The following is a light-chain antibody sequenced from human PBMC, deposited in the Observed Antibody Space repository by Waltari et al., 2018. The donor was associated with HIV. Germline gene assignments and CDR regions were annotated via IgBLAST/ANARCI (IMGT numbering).Light chain of an antibody. CDR1: ALPKNK. Sequence: SYDLTQPPSVSVSQGQTARIICSGDALPKNKTYWYQQKSGQAPVLVIYEDDKRPSGIPERFSGSSAGTTATLTISGAQVEDEADYYCYSTDNRGGHKRVFGNGTTVTVL. V-gene: IGLV3-10*01. CDR2: EDD. J-gene: IGLJ1*01. CDR3: YSTDNRGGHKRV.